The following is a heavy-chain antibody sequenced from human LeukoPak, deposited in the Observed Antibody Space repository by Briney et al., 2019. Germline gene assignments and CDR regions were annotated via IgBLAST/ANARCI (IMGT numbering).Heavy chain of an antibody. V-gene: IGHV3-23*01. CDR2: ISGSGGST. Sequence: GGSLRLSCAASGFTFSNAWMSWIRQAPGKGLKWVSAISGSGGSTYYADSVKGRFTISRDNSKNTLYLQMNSLRAEDTAVYYCAPNGRTGSYDYWGQGTLVTVSS. J-gene: IGHJ4*02. D-gene: IGHD1-26*01. CDR1: GFTFSNAW. CDR3: APNGRTGSYDY.